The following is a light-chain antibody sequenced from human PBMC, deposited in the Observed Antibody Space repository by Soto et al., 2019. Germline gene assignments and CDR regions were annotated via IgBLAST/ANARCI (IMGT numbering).Light chain of an antibody. J-gene: IGKJ2*01. V-gene: IGKV3-20*01. CDR3: QQSGSSPRT. CDR1: QSVRNVY. Sequence: EIVLTQSPGTLSLSPGERATLSCRASQSVRNVYLAWYQQKPGQAPRLLIYDASNRPTGIPDRFSGSGSGTDFTLTINRLEPEDCAVYYCQQSGSSPRTFGQGTKLEIK. CDR2: DAS.